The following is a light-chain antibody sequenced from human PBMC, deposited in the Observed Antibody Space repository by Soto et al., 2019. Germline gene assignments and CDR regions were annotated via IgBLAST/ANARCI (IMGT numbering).Light chain of an antibody. J-gene: IGKJ5*01. Sequence: DIQMTQSPSSLSASVGDTVTITCRASQGINSFLNWYQVTPGRAPKILIYTASSLQSGVPSPFSGRGSETDFTLTISSLQPEDCATYYYQQSYSPPITFGEGTRLEIK. CDR2: TAS. CDR3: QQSYSPPIT. CDR1: QGINSF. V-gene: IGKV1-39*01.